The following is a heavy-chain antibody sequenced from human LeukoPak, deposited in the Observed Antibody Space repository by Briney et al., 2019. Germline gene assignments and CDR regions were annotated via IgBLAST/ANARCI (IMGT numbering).Heavy chain of an antibody. CDR3: AGGGYTYGPFDY. CDR1: GGSISSYY. V-gene: IGHV4-59*01. Sequence: SETLSLTCTLSGGSISSYYCSWIRQSPGKGLEWIGYIYFSGSSNSHPSLRSRVTISVDTSKNQFSLKLTSVTAADTAVYYCAGGGYTYGPFDYWGQGTLVTVSS. J-gene: IGHJ4*02. CDR2: IYFSGSS. D-gene: IGHD5-18*01.